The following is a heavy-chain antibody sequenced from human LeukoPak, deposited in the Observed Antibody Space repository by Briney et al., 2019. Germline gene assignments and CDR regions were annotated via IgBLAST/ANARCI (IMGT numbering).Heavy chain of an antibody. D-gene: IGHD6-13*01. CDR1: GFTFSSYW. CDR3: ARDRMYSHTPNFVY. Sequence: GGSLRLSCAASGFTFSSYWMSWVRQAPGKGLEWVANIKQDGSEKYHVDSVKGRFTISRDNAKKSMYLQMNSLRAEDTAVYYCARDRMYSHTPNFVYWGQGTLVTVSS. J-gene: IGHJ4*02. CDR2: IKQDGSEK. V-gene: IGHV3-7*01.